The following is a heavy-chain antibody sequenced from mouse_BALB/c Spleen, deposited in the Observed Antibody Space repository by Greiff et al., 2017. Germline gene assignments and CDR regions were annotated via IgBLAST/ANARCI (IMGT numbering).Heavy chain of an antibody. Sequence: VQLQQPGAELVKPGASVKLSCKASGYTFTSYWMHWVKQRPGQGLEWIGEINPSNGRTNYNEKFKSKATLTVDKSSSTAYMQLSSLTSEDSAVYYCARGGAYGNLDYWGQGTTLTVSS. CDR3: ARGGAYGNLDY. CDR1: GYTFTSYW. J-gene: IGHJ2*01. V-gene: IGHV1S81*02. CDR2: INPSNGRT. D-gene: IGHD2-10*02.